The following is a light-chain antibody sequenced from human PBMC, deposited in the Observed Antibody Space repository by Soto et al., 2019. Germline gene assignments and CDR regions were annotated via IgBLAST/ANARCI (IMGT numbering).Light chain of an antibody. CDR2: NNH. V-gene: IGLV1-40*01. CDR1: SSNIGAGYD. Sequence: QSVLTQPPSVSGAPGPSVTISCTGTSSNIGAGYDIHWYQQPPGTAPKLVIYNNHNRPSGVPDRFSGSKSGTSGSLAITGLQAEDEADYFCQSYDGTLTGVIFGGGTKLTGL. J-gene: IGLJ2*01. CDR3: QSYDGTLTGVI.